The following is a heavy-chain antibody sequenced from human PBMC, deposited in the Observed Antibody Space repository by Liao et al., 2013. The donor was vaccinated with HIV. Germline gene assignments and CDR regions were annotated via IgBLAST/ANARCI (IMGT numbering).Heavy chain of an antibody. Sequence: QVQLQESGPGLANASQTLSLICTVYGDSIGTDTYYWSWIRQPAGKGLEWIGRFYSSGTSTYNPSLQGRVSMSEDTSKNRFSLLMTSVTAADTAVYYCARGTDFDYWGLGTRVTVSS. CDR1: GDSIGTDTYY. D-gene: IGHD2-2*01. J-gene: IGHJ4*02. CDR3: ARGTDFDY. V-gene: IGHV4-61*02. CDR2: FYSSGTS.